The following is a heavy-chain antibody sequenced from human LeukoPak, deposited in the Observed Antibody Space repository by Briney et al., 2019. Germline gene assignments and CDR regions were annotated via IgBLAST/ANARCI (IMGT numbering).Heavy chain of an antibody. CDR2: ISGSGGST. CDR3: ARCYGSGSPPFYYYYYMDV. V-gene: IGHV3-23*01. J-gene: IGHJ6*03. CDR1: GFTFSSYG. D-gene: IGHD3-10*01. Sequence: GGSLRLSCAASGFTFSSYGMSWVRQAPGKGLEWVSAISGSGGSTYYADSVKGRFTISRDNSKNTLYLQMNSLRAEDTAVYYCARCYGSGSPPFYYYYYMDVWGKGTTVTISS.